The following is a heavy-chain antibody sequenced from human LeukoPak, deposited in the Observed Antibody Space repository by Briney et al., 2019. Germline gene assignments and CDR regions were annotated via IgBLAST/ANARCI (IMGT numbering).Heavy chain of an antibody. CDR1: GYTFTSYD. V-gene: IGHV1-8*03. CDR2: MNPNSGNT. J-gene: IGHJ4*02. CDR3: AKDARYGYPYYFDC. D-gene: IGHD5-18*01. Sequence: ASVKVSCKASGYTFTSYDINWVRQATGQGLEWMGWMNPNSGNTGYAQKFQGRVTITRNTSISTAYMELSSLRPEDTALYYCAKDARYGYPYYFDCWGQGTLVTVSS.